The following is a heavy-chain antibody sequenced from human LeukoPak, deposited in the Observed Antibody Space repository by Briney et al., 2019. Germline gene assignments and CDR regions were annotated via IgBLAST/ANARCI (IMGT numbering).Heavy chain of an antibody. V-gene: IGHV3-53*01. CDR2: IYSGGST. J-gene: IGHJ4*02. Sequence: GGSLRLSCAASGFTVSSNYMSWVRQAPGKGLEWVSIIYSGGSTDYADSVKGRFTISRDNSKNTLYLQMNSLRAEDTAVYYCARVVVADLYDFDFWGQGTLVTVSS. D-gene: IGHD2-15*01. CDR1: GFTVSSNY. CDR3: ARVVVADLYDFDF.